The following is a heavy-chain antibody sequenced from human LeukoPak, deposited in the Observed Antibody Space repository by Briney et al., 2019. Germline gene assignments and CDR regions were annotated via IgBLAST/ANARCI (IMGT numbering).Heavy chain of an antibody. CDR2: MNPNSGNT. CDR3: AKGSTYYYDSSGYSPSGVDAFDI. V-gene: IGHV1-8*01. Sequence: ASVKVSCKASGYTLTSYDINWVRQATGQGLEWMGWMNPNSGNTGYAQKFQGRVTMTRNTSISTAYMELSSLRSEDTAVYYCAKGSTYYYDSSGYSPSGVDAFDIWGQGTMVTVSS. CDR1: GYTLTSYD. J-gene: IGHJ3*02. D-gene: IGHD3-22*01.